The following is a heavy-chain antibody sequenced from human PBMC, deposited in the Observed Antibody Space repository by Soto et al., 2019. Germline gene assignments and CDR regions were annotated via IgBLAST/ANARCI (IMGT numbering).Heavy chain of an antibody. CDR1: GGSVSSGSYY. D-gene: IGHD5-12*01. CDR3: AREDIVATIDY. J-gene: IGHJ4*02. Sequence: SETLSLTCTVSGGSVSSGSYYWSWIRQPPGKGLEWIGYIYYSGSTNYSPSLKSRVTISVDTSKNQFSLKLSSVTAADTAVYYCAREDIVATIDYWGQGTLVTVSS. CDR2: IYYSGST. V-gene: IGHV4-61*01.